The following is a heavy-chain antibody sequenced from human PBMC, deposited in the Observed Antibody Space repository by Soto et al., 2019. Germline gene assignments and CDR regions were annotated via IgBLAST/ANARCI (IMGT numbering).Heavy chain of an antibody. V-gene: IGHV3-23*01. Sequence: EVQILESRGGLVQPGGSLILSCAVSGFSFSNSPMTWVRQAPGKGLEWVSGISGSGDITYNTDSVKGRFAISRDISKNVVYLQRRSLRAVDTAVYYCVEVPQCVLRYHDSFFDYWVQGTLVTVS. D-gene: IGHD3-9*01. CDR1: GFSFSNSP. CDR3: VEVPQCVLRYHDSFFDY. CDR2: ISGSGDIT. J-gene: IGHJ4*02.